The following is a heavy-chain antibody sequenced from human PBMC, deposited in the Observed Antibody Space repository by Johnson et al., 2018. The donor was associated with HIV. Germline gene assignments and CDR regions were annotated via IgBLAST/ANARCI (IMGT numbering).Heavy chain of an antibody. D-gene: IGHD3-10*01. CDR3: AKSTQASIVRESGPYGAFDI. CDR1: GFTFGSYG. J-gene: IGHJ3*02. CDR2: ISYDGSNK. Sequence: QVQLVESGGGVVQPGRSLRLSCAASGFTFGSYGMHWVRQVPGKGLEWVAVISYDGSNKYYADSVKGRFTISRDNSKNTLYLQMNSLRAEDTALYYCAKSTQASIVRESGPYGAFDIWGQGTMVTVSS. V-gene: IGHV3-30*18.